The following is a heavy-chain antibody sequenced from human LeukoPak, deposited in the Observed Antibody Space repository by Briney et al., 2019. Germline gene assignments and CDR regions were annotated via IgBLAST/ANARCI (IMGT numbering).Heavy chain of an antibody. CDR3: ASPKTGTTSYFDY. CDR2: IYYSGST. CDR1: GGSISSSSYY. J-gene: IGHJ4*02. Sequence: PSETLSLTCTVSGGSISSSSYYWGWIRQPPWKGLEWIGSIYYSGSTYYNPSLKSRVTISVDTSKNQFSLKLSSVTAADTAVYYCASPKTGTTSYFDYWGQGTLVTVSS. D-gene: IGHD1-7*01. V-gene: IGHV4-39*01.